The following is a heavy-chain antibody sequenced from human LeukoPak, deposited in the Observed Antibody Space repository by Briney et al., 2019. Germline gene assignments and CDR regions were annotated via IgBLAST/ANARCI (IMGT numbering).Heavy chain of an antibody. V-gene: IGHV4-31*11. D-gene: IGHD3-9*01. CDR1: GGSFSGYY. CDR2: IYYSGST. Sequence: KPSETLSLTCAVYGGSFSGYYWSWIRQHPGKGLEWIGYIYYSGSTYYNPSLKSRVTISVDTSKNQFSLKLSSVTAADTAVYYCARGPLRIGPRRYYDILTGYSTYYFDYWGQGTLVTVSS. CDR3: ARGPLRIGPRRYYDILTGYSTYYFDY. J-gene: IGHJ4*02.